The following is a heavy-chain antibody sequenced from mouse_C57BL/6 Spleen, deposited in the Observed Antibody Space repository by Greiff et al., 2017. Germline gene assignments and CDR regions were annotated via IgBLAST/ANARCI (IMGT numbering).Heavy chain of an antibody. D-gene: IGHD2-2*01. CDR1: GFNIKDDY. V-gene: IGHV14-4*01. CDR3: TTYYGDDDGGY. J-gene: IGHJ2*01. Sequence: EVQLVESGAELVRPGASVKLSCTASGFNIKDDYMHWVKQRPEQGLEWIGWIDPENGDTEYASKFQGKATITADTSSNTAYLQLSSLTSEDTAVYYCTTYYGDDDGGYWGQGTTLTVSS. CDR2: IDPENGDT.